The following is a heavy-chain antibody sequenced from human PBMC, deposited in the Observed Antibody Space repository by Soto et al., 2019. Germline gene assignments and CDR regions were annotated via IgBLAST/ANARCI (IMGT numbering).Heavy chain of an antibody. CDR1: GGSISSSSYY. CDR2: IYYSGST. CDR3: ARPNYYGSGQYFDY. D-gene: IGHD3-10*01. Sequence: QLQLQESGPGLVKPSETLSLTCTVSGGSISSSSYYWGWIRQPPGKGLEWIGSIYYSGSTYYNPSLRSRVTISVDTSKNQFSRKRSSVTAADTAVYYCARPNYYGSGQYFDYWGQGTLVTVSS. J-gene: IGHJ4*02. V-gene: IGHV4-39*01.